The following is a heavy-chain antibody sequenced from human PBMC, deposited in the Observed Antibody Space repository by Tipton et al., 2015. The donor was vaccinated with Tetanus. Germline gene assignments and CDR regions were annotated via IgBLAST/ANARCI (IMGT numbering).Heavy chain of an antibody. CDR1: GFNFRIYT. Sequence: SLRLSCAASGFNFRIYTMNWVRQAPGKGLEWVSSISSSSRYIYYADSVKGRFTISRDNAKNSLYLQMISLRAEDTAVYSCARGMAEASNCGGDCYSDYWGQGTLVTVSSGMDVWGQGTTVTVS. CDR2: ISSSSRYI. CDR3: ARGMAEASNCGGDCYSDYWGQGTLVTVSSGMDV. D-gene: IGHD2-21*02. V-gene: IGHV3-21*01. J-gene: IGHJ6*02.